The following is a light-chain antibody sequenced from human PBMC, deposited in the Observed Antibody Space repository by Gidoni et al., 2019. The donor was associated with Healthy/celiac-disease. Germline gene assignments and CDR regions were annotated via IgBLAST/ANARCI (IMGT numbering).Light chain of an antibody. CDR2: GAS. Sequence: EIVMTQSPATLSVSPGERATLSCRASQSVSSNLAWYQQKPGQAPRLLIYGASTRATDIPARFSGSGSGTEFTLTISSLQSEDFAVYYCQQYNNWPRTFXHXTKVEIK. J-gene: IGKJ1*01. CDR1: QSVSSN. V-gene: IGKV3-15*01. CDR3: QQYNNWPRT.